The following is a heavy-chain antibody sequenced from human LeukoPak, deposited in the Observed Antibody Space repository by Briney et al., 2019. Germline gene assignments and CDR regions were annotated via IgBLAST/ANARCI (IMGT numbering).Heavy chain of an antibody. Sequence: SETLSLTCAVYGGSFSGYYWSWIRQPPGKGLEWIGDINHSGSTNYNPSLKSRVTISVDTSKNQFSLKLSSVTAADTAVYYCARDPGRGYSYGYYYYYMDVWGKGTTVTVSS. CDR3: ARDPGRGYSYGYYYYYMDV. V-gene: IGHV4-34*01. CDR2: INHSGST. D-gene: IGHD5-18*01. CDR1: GGSFSGYY. J-gene: IGHJ6*03.